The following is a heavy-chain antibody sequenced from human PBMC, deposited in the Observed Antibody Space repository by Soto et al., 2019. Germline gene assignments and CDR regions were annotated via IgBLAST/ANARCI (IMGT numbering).Heavy chain of an antibody. D-gene: IGHD2-2*01. Sequence: EVQLVESGGGLVQPGRSLRLSCAASGFTFDDHAMHWVRQAPGKGLEWVSGISWNSDSIGYADSVKGRFTISRDNARKSLYLQMNSLRVEDTALYYCAKAMGSIKVLPVPSLDYLDYWGQGTLVTVSS. J-gene: IGHJ4*02. CDR2: ISWNSDSI. V-gene: IGHV3-9*01. CDR1: GFTFDDHA. CDR3: AKAMGSIKVLPVPSLDYLDY.